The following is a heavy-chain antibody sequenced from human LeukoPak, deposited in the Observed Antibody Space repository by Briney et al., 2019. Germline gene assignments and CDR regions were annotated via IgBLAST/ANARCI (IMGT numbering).Heavy chain of an antibody. CDR2: IYPGDSYT. J-gene: IGHJ4*02. D-gene: IGHD1-26*01. CDR3: ARRGGSYFTNFDY. CDR1: GYSFTSYW. V-gene: IGHV5-51*01. Sequence: GESLKISCKGSGYSFTSYWIGWVRQMPGKGLELMGIIYPGDSYTRYSPSFQGQVTISAHKSITTASLQWSSLKASDNAMYYCARRGGSYFTNFDYWGQGNLVTVSS.